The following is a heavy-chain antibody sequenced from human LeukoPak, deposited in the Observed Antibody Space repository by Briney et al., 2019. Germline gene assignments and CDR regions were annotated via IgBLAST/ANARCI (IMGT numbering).Heavy chain of an antibody. CDR2: INHSGST. CDR3: ARDKGYCSGGSCYYFDY. J-gene: IGHJ4*02. Sequence: SETLSLTCAVYGGSFSGYYWSWIRQPPGKGLEWIGEINHSGSTNYNPSLKSRVTISVDTSKNQFSLKLSSVTAADTAVYYRARDKGYCSGGSCYYFDYWGQGTLVTVSS. D-gene: IGHD2-15*01. V-gene: IGHV4-34*01. CDR1: GGSFSGYY.